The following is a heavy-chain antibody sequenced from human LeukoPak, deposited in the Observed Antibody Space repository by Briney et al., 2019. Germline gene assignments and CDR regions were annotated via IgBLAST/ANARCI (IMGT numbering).Heavy chain of an antibody. Sequence: PGGSLRLSCAASGFTFSSYAMSWVRQAPGKGLEWVSAISGSGGSTYYADSVKGRFTISRDNSKNTLYLQMNSLRAEDTAVYYRAKGTSTLGATSDYYGMDVWGQGTTVTVSS. CDR3: AKGTSTLGATSDYYGMDV. J-gene: IGHJ6*02. V-gene: IGHV3-23*01. D-gene: IGHD1-26*01. CDR1: GFTFSSYA. CDR2: ISGSGGST.